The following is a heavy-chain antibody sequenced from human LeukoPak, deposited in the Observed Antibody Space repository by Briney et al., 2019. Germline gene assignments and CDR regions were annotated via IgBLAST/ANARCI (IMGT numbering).Heavy chain of an antibody. Sequence: GASVKVSCKASGYTFTGCYMHWVRQAPGQGLEWMGWINPNSGGTNYAQKFQGRVTMTRDTSISTAYMELSRLRSDDTAVYYCARAAILYDSSGYSYYFDYWGQGTLVTVSS. V-gene: IGHV1-2*02. CDR2: INPNSGGT. CDR1: GYTFTGCY. J-gene: IGHJ4*02. D-gene: IGHD3-22*01. CDR3: ARAAILYDSSGYSYYFDY.